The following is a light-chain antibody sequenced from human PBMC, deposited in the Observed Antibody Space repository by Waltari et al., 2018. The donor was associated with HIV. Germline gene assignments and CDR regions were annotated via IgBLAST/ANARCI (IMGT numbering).Light chain of an antibody. CDR2: DDS. J-gene: IGLJ2*01. CDR3: QVWDSNSDHVV. Sequence: SYLLTQPPSVSVAPGQTARITCGGINIGRITVHWFQQKPGQAPVLVVYDDSDRPSGIPGRFSGSNSGNTATLTISGVEAGDEAAYYCQVWDSNSDHVVFGGGTKLTVL. V-gene: IGLV3-21*02. CDR1: NIGRIT.